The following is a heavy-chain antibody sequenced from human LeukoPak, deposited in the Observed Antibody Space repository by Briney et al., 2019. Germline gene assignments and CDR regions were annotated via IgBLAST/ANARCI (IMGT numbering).Heavy chain of an antibody. V-gene: IGHV5-51*01. CDR2: IYPGDSDT. CDR1: EFSFINYW. CDR3: ARLGTGPTFLDY. D-gene: IGHD1-1*01. Sequence: GESLKISCKGTEFSFINYWIAWVRQMPGKGLEWMGIIYPGDSDTKISPSFEGQVTISADKSISTAYLHLSGLKASDTAMYYCARLGTGPTFLDYWGQGTLVTVSS. J-gene: IGHJ4*02.